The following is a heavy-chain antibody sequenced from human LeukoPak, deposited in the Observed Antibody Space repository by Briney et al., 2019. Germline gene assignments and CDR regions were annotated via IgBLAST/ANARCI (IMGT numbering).Heavy chain of an antibody. V-gene: IGHV4-38-2*02. CDR2: VFHSGIT. D-gene: IGHD3-3*01. CDR3: AREIFGARAFEY. J-gene: IGHJ4*02. CDR1: GYSISSGYY. Sequence: SKTLSLTCSVSGYSISSGYYWGWIRQPPGKGLEWIGSVFHSGITYYKPSLKSRVTILVDTSKNQFSLRLTSVTAADTAVYYCAREIFGARAFEYWGRGILVTVSS.